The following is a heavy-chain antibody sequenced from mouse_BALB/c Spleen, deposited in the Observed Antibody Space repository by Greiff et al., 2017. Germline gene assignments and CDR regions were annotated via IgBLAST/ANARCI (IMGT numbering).Heavy chain of an antibody. D-gene: IGHD2-1*01. J-gene: IGHJ1*01. CDR1: GYSFTGYF. Sequence: EVKVVESGPELVKPGASVKISCKASGYSFTGYFMNWVMQSHGKSLEWIGRINPYNGDTFYNQKFKGKATLTVDKSSSTAHMELRSLASEDSAVYYCARRDGNYGYFDVWGAGTTVTVSS. V-gene: IGHV1-20*02. CDR2: INPYNGDT. CDR3: ARRDGNYGYFDV.